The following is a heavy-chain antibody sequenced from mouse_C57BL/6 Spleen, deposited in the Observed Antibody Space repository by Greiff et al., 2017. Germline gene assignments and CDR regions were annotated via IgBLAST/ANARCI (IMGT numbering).Heavy chain of an antibody. V-gene: IGHV3-6*01. CDR3: SSYVHFDV. D-gene: IGHD1-1*01. CDR2: ISYDGSN. CDR1: GYSITSGYY. J-gene: IGHJ1*03. Sequence: EVKLMESGPGLVKPSQSLSLTCSVTGYSITSGYYWNWIRQFPGNTLEWMGYISYDGSNNSNPSLINRISITRDTSKNLFFLKLNSVTTEDTTTYYCSSYVHFDVWGTGTTVTVSS.